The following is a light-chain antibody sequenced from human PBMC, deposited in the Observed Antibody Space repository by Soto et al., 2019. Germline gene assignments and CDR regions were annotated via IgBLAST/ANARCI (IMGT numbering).Light chain of an antibody. CDR1: RGVSSY. Sequence: EIVLTQSPATLSLSPGERATLSCRASRGVSSYLAWYQQKPGQAPRLLIYDASNRATGIPARFSGSGPGTDFTLTISSLEPEDFAVYYCQQRSNWHLTFGGGTKVEIK. CDR3: QQRSNWHLT. V-gene: IGKV3D-11*01. CDR2: DAS. J-gene: IGKJ4*01.